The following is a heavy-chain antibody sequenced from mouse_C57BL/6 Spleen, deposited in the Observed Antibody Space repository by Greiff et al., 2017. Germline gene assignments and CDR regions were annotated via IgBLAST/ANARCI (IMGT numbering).Heavy chain of an antibody. Sequence: VQLQQSGTVLARPGASVKMSCKTSGYTFTSYWMHWVKQRPGQGLEWIGAIYPGNSDTSYNQKFKGKAKLTAVTSASTAYMELSSLTNDDSAVYYCTSFRPYYGSSPFDYWGQGTTLTVSS. CDR3: TSFRPYYGSSPFDY. V-gene: IGHV1-5*01. CDR2: IYPGNSDT. D-gene: IGHD1-1*01. J-gene: IGHJ2*01. CDR1: GYTFTSYW.